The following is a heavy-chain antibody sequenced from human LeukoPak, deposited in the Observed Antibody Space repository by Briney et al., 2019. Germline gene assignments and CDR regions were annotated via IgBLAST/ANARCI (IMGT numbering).Heavy chain of an antibody. V-gene: IGHV1-69*13. CDR2: IIPIFGTA. CDR3: ASQPGIAVAGTVWAFDY. Sequence: SVKVSCKASGYTFTNYHIAWVRQAPGQGLEWMGGIIPIFGTANYAQKFQGRVTITADESTSTAYMELSSLRSEDTAVYYCASQPGIAVAGTVWAFDYWGQGTLVTVSS. J-gene: IGHJ4*02. D-gene: IGHD6-19*01. CDR1: GYTFTNYH.